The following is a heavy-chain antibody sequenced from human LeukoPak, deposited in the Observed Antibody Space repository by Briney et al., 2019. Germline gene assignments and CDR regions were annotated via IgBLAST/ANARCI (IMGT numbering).Heavy chain of an antibody. D-gene: IGHD3-22*01. CDR1: GYTLTELS. V-gene: IGHV1-24*01. CDR3: ATDTYYYDSSGYKEVDY. Sequence: ASVTVSFTVSGYTLTELSMHWVRQAPGKGLEWMGGFDPEDGETIYAQKFQGRVTMTEDTSTDTAYMELSSLRSEDTAVYYCATDTYYYDSSGYKEVDYWGQGTLVTVSS. CDR2: FDPEDGET. J-gene: IGHJ4*02.